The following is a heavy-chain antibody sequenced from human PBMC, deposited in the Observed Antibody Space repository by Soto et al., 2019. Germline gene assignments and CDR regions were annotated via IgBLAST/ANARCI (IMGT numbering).Heavy chain of an antibody. CDR3: ARDFEGSYGYGHFEY. D-gene: IGHD5-18*01. V-gene: IGHV3-7*03. Sequence: VVSLRLSCEASGFTLSRYWMSWVRQAPRKGLEWVANIKQDGSEKYYVDSVKGRFTISSDNAKNSVYLQMNSLRAEDTAVYYCARDFEGSYGYGHFEYWEQGTLVTVSS. CDR2: IKQDGSEK. CDR1: GFTLSRYW. J-gene: IGHJ4*02.